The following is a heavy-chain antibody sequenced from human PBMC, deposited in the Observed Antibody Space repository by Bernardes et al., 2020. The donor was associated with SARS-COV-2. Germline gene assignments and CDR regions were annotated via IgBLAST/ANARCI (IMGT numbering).Heavy chain of an antibody. J-gene: IGHJ4*02. CDR2: IYYSGST. D-gene: IGHD1-26*01. V-gene: IGHV4-59*08. CDR1: GGSMSSYY. CDR3: ARLRADSLGGGFDS. Sequence: SETLSLTCTVSGGSMSSYYWSWIRQPPGKELEWIAYIYYSGSTDYNPSLKGRVTISIDTSKNQFSLKLSSVTAADTAMYYCARLRADSLGGGFDSWGQGTLVTVSS.